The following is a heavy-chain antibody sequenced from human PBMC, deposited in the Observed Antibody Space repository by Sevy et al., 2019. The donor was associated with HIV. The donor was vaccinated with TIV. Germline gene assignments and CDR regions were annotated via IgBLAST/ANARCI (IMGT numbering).Heavy chain of an antibody. Sequence: GGSLRLSCAASGFTFSGSAMHWVRQASGKGLEWVGRIRSKANSYATAYAASVKGRFTISRDDSKNTAYLQMNSLKTEDTAVYYCTRRYCSGWYLFDPWGQGTLVTVSS. CDR1: GFTFSGSA. D-gene: IGHD6-19*01. J-gene: IGHJ5*02. CDR3: TRRYCSGWYLFDP. CDR2: IRSKANSYAT. V-gene: IGHV3-73*01.